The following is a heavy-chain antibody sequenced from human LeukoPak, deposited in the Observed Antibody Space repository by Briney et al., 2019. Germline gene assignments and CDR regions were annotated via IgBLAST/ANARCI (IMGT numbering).Heavy chain of an antibody. V-gene: IGHV3-23*01. CDR3: AKGGSVGATGYFDC. J-gene: IGHJ4*02. D-gene: IGHD1-26*01. CDR1: GFTFSTYA. CDR2: ISGGGDNR. Sequence: GGSLRLSCAASGFTFSTYAMSWVRQAPGKGLEWVSTISGGGDNRYYADSVKGRFTISRDNSKNTLYLQVNSLRAEDTAVYYCAKGGSVGATGYFDCWGQGTLATVSS.